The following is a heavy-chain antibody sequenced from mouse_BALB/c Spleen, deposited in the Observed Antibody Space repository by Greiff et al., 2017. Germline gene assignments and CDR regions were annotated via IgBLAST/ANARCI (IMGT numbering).Heavy chain of an antibody. CDR1: GFTFSSFG. Sequence: EVKLMESGGGLVQPGGSRKLSCAASGFTFSSFGMHWVRQAPEKGLEWVAYISSGSSTIYYADTVKGRFTISRDNPKNTLFLQMTSLRSEDTAMYYCARNWDGYYYYFDYWGQGTTLTVSS. V-gene: IGHV5-17*02. D-gene: IGHD2-3*01. CDR3: ARNWDGYYYYFDY. J-gene: IGHJ2*01. CDR2: ISSGSSTI.